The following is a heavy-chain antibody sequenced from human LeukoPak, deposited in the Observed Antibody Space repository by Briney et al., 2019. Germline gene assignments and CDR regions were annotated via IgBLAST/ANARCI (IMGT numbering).Heavy chain of an antibody. V-gene: IGHV4-39*07. Sequence: SETLSLTCSVSGGSIRSVSYYWGWIRQPPGKGLEWIGSIYHSGSTYYNPSLKSRVTISVDTSKNQFSLKLSSVTAADTAVYYCAKDATTVTTVHAFDIWGQGTMVTVSS. J-gene: IGHJ3*02. CDR2: IYHSGST. CDR3: AKDATTVTTVHAFDI. CDR1: GGSIRSVSYY. D-gene: IGHD4-17*01.